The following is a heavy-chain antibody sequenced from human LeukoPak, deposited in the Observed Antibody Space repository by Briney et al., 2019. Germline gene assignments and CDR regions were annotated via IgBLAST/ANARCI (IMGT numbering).Heavy chain of an antibody. V-gene: IGHV3-23*01. CDR3: AKDLTTVTTGDY. D-gene: IGHD4-17*01. CDR2: ISGSGGST. CDR1: GFTFSSYA. Sequence: GGSLRLSCAASGFTFSSYAMSWVRQAPGKGLEWVSAISGSGGSTYYADSVKGRFTISRGNSKNTLYLHMNSLRAEDTAVYYCAKDLTTVTTGDYWGQGTLVTVSS. J-gene: IGHJ4*02.